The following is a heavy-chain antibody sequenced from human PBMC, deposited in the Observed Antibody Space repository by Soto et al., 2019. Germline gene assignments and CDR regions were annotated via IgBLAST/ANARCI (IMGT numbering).Heavy chain of an antibody. D-gene: IGHD1-26*01. Sequence: QVQLVQSASEVKKPGSSAKVSCKASGSTFSNYAFSWVRQAPGQGLEWMGGIIPMIGTANYAEKFQGRVTINADESTSTVYMELSRLRSEDTALYYCARVRSGTYFGVYYNGMDVWGQGTAVTVSS. CDR1: GSTFSNYA. J-gene: IGHJ6*02. CDR3: ARVRSGTYFGVYYNGMDV. CDR2: IIPMIGTA. V-gene: IGHV1-69*01.